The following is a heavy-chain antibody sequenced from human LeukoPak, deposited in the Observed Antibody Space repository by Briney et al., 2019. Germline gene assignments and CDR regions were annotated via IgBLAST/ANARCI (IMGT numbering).Heavy chain of an antibody. CDR2: IYYSGST. CDR1: GGSISSSSYY. V-gene: IGHV4-39*01. J-gene: IGHJ4*02. D-gene: IGHD2-21*02. Sequence: SETLSLTCTVSGGSISSSSYYWGWIRQPPGTGLEWIGSIYYSGSTYYNPSLKSRVTISVDTSKNQFSLKLSSVTAADTAVYYCARPLIYCGGDCWAYWGQGTLVTVSS. CDR3: ARPLIYCGGDCWAY.